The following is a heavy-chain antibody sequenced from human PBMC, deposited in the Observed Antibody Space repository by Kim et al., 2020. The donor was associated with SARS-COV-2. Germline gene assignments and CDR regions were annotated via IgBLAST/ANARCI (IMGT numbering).Heavy chain of an antibody. D-gene: IGHD6-13*01. J-gene: IGHJ4*02. CDR1: GFNFRSFG. Sequence: GGSLRLSCAVSGFNFRSFGMHWVRQAPGKGLEWVAVIWFDGSNIYYADSVKGRFTISRDNSKNSVYLQMISLRVEDTAVYYCARAQGSTNWYSVDFWGQGTLVTVAS. CDR3: ARAQGSTNWYSVDF. CDR2: IWFDGSNI. V-gene: IGHV3-33*01.